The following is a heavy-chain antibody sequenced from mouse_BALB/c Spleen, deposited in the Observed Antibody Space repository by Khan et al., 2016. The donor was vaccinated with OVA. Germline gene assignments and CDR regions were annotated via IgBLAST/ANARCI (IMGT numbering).Heavy chain of an antibody. CDR2: INPSTGYT. J-gene: IGHJ2*01. D-gene: IGHD1-1*01. Sequence: QVQLKESGAELAKPGASVKMSCKASGYTFTSYWMHWVKQRPGKGLEWIGYINPSTGYTEYNQKFKDKATLTADKSSSTAYMQLSSLTSEDSAVYYCARVRTDYWGQGTTLTVSS. V-gene: IGHV1-7*01. CDR1: GYTFTSYW. CDR3: ARVRTDY.